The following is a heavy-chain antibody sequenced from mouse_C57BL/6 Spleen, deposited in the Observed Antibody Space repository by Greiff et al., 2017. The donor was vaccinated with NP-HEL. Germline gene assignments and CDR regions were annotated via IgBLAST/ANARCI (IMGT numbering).Heavy chain of an antibody. CDR1: GYAFSSSW. Sequence: QVQLQQSGPELVKPGASVKISCKASGYAFSSSWMNWVKQRPGKGLEWIGRIYPGDGATNYNGKFKGTATLTADTSSSTAYMQLSSLTSEDSAVYFCAREGNPVNWFAYWGQGTLVTVSA. J-gene: IGHJ3*01. CDR2: IYPGDGAT. V-gene: IGHV1-82*01. CDR3: AREGNPVNWFAY.